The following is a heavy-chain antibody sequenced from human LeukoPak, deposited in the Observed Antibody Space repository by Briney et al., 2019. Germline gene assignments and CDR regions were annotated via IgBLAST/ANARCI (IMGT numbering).Heavy chain of an antibody. J-gene: IGHJ4*02. CDR1: GFTFSSYA. V-gene: IGHV3-23*01. D-gene: IGHD6-13*01. Sequence: GGSLRLSCAASGFTFSSYALSWVRQAPGKGLEWVSAMSGGGRRTYYADSVKGRFTISRDNSKNTLYLQMNSLRAEDTAVYYCGKKVSSSGNPKFDYWGQGTLVTVSS. CDR3: GKKVSSSGNPKFDY. CDR2: MSGGGRRT.